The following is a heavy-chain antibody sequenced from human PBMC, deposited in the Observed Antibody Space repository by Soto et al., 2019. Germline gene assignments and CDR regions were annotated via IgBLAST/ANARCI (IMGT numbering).Heavy chain of an antibody. CDR2: TIPMFGTT. CDR3: TRCVNRYHSIGYYLGIDGMDV. V-gene: IGHV1-69*12. CDR1: GGTFNSYA. D-gene: IGHD3-22*01. Sequence: QVQLVQSGAEVKKPESSVRVSCKASGGTFNSYAITWVRQAPGQGLEWMGGTIPMFGTTNYAEKFKGSVTITADDATNTAYMELSSLRSEDTAVYYCTRCVNRYHSIGYYLGIDGMDVWGQGTTVIVSS. J-gene: IGHJ6*02.